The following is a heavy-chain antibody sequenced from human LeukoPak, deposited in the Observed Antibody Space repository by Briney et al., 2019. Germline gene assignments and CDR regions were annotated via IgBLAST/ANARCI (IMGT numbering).Heavy chain of an antibody. J-gene: IGHJ4*02. Sequence: GGSLRLSCAASGFTFSSYGIHWVRQAPGKGLEWVTFIRFDGSTKYYSDSAKGRFTISRDNSKNTVYLQMNSLRPDDTAIYYCAKVLDILTADYFRPDVYYFDYWGQGTLVTVSS. D-gene: IGHD3-9*01. CDR1: GFTFSSYG. V-gene: IGHV3-30*02. CDR3: AKVLDILTADYFRPDVYYFDY. CDR2: IRFDGSTK.